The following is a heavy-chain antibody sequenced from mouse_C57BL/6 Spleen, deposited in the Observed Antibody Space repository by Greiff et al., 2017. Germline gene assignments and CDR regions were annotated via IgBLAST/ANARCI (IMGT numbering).Heavy chain of an antibody. Sequence: QVHVKQSGAELVRPGASVKLSCKASGYTFTDYYINWVKQRPGQGLEWIARIYPGSGNTYYNEKFKGKATLTAEKSSSTAYMQLSSLTSEDSAVYFCAKDGTTVVATGYFDYWGQGTTLTVSS. J-gene: IGHJ2*01. CDR2: IYPGSGNT. V-gene: IGHV1-76*01. D-gene: IGHD1-1*01. CDR3: AKDGTTVVATGYFDY. CDR1: GYTFTDYY.